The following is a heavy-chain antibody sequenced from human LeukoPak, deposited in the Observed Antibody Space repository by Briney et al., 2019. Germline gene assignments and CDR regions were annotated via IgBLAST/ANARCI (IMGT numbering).Heavy chain of an antibody. CDR3: ARFQGIAVADPYNWFDP. J-gene: IGHJ5*02. Sequence: KPSETLSLTCAVYGGSFSGYYWSWIRQPPGKGLEWIGEINHSGSTNYNPSLKSRVTISVDTSKNQFSLKLSSVTAADTAEYYCARFQGIAVADPYNWFDPWGQGTLVTVSS. CDR1: GGSFSGYY. D-gene: IGHD6-19*01. V-gene: IGHV4-34*01. CDR2: INHSGST.